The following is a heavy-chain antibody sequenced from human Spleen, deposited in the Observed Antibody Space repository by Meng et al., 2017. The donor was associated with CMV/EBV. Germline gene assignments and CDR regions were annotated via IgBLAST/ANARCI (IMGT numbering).Heavy chain of an antibody. CDR1: GFTFSSYW. Sequence: GGSLRLSCAASGFTFSSYWMSWVRQAPGKGLEWVSSINWDDGSTAYADSVKGRFTISRDNAKNSLYLQMNSLRAEDTAVYYCASELRWGQGTLVTVSS. V-gene: IGHV3-20*04. CDR3: ASELR. J-gene: IGHJ4*02. CDR2: INWDDGST.